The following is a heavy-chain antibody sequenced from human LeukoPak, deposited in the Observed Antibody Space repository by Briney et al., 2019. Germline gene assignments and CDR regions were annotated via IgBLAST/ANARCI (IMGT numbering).Heavy chain of an antibody. D-gene: IGHD5-18*01. Sequence: ASVKVSCKASGYTFTSYAMNWVRQAPGQGLEWMGWMNPNSGNTGYAQKFQGRVTITRDTSASTAYMELSSLRSEDTAVYYCARESPQRSGYSYPHWGQGTLVTVSS. CDR1: GYTFTSYA. CDR3: ARESPQRSGYSYPH. V-gene: IGHV1-8*03. CDR2: MNPNSGNT. J-gene: IGHJ4*02.